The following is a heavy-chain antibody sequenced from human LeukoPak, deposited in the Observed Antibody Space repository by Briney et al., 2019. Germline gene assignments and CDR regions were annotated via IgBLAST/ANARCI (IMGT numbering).Heavy chain of an antibody. V-gene: IGHV3-23*01. J-gene: IGHJ3*01. CDR1: GFTFSTSA. CDR2: ISNSGASP. D-gene: IGHD1-26*01. CDR3: VKPLPRAIVGPTDVGAFDV. Sequence: GGSLRLSCAASGFTFSTSAMNWVRQAPGKALEWVSGISNSGASPYYAESVEGRFTISRDNTKNMLYLQMNSLPAEDAAVYYCVKPLPRAIVGPTDVGAFDVWGLGTMVAVSS.